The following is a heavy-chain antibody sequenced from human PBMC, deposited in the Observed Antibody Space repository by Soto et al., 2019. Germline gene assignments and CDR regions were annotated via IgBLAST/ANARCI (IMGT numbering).Heavy chain of an antibody. J-gene: IGHJ4*02. CDR3: GLVHDLVGASTPFFDY. CDR1: GGSFSGYY. D-gene: IGHD1-26*01. CDR2: INHSGST. Sequence: PSETRSRTWAVYGGSFSGYYWSWLRQPPGKRLERIGEINHSGSTNYNPSLKSRVTISVDTSKNQFSLKLSSVTAADPAASYSGLVHDLVGASTPFFDYWGAGALVAFST. V-gene: IGHV4-34*01.